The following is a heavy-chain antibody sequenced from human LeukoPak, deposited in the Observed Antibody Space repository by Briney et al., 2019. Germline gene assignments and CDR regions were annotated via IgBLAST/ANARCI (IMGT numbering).Heavy chain of an antibody. CDR3: ARVVPITMTVVAYFDY. CDR2: INHSGST. Sequence: SETLSLTCAVYGGSFSGYYWSWIRQPPGKGLEWIGEINHSGSTNYNPSLKSRVTISVDTSKNQFSLKLSSVTAADTAVYYCARVVPITMTVVAYFDYWGQGTLVTVSS. D-gene: IGHD3-22*01. CDR1: GGSFSGYY. V-gene: IGHV4-34*01. J-gene: IGHJ4*02.